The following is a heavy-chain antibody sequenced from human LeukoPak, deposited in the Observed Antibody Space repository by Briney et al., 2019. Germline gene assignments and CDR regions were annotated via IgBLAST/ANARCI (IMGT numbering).Heavy chain of an antibody. Sequence: PSETLSLTCAVYGGSFSGYYWSWIRQPPGKGLEWIGEINHSGSTNYNPSLKSRVTISVDTSKNQFSLKLSSVTAADTAVYYCARGRTLGDYDIYYYGMDVWGQGTTVTVSS. CDR3: ARGRTLGDYDIYYYGMDV. V-gene: IGHV4-34*01. D-gene: IGHD4-17*01. CDR1: GGSFSGYY. CDR2: INHSGST. J-gene: IGHJ6*02.